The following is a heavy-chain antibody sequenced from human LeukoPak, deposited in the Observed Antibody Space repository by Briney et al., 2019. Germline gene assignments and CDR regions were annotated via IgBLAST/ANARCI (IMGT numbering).Heavy chain of an antibody. V-gene: IGHV1-2*02. Sequence: GASVKVSCKASGYTFTGYYMHWVRQAPGQGLEWMGWINPNSGGTNYAQKFQGRVTMTRDTSISTAYLELSRLRSNDTAVYYCARVKRRRDGYNTYMDVWGKGTAVTVPS. CDR1: GYTFTGYY. CDR2: INPNSGGT. CDR3: ARVKRRRDGYNTYMDV. D-gene: IGHD5-24*01. J-gene: IGHJ6*03.